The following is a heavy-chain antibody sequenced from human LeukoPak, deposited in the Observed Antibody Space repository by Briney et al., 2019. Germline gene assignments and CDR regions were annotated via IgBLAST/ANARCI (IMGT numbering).Heavy chain of an antibody. V-gene: IGHV3-30*02. J-gene: IGHJ4*02. CDR3: ARDGFGEQPTDF. D-gene: IGHD3-10*01. CDR2: IRYDGSNK. Sequence: PGGSLRLSCAASGFTFSSYGMHWVRQAPGKGLEWVAFIRYDGSNKYYADSVKGRFTISRDNSKNTLYLQMNSLRAEDTAVYYCARDGFGEQPTDFWGQGTLVTVSS. CDR1: GFTFSSYG.